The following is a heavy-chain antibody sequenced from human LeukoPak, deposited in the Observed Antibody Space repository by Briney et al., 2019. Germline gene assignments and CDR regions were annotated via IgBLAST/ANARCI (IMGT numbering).Heavy chain of an antibody. J-gene: IGHJ6*04. CDR2: INHSGST. Sequence: SETLSLTCAVYGESLSGYYWSWIRQHPGKGMEWNGEINHSGSTNYNPSLKSRVTISVDPSKNQFSLKLSSVTAADTAVYYCARANIGYSYGPHRMDVWGKGTTVTVSS. V-gene: IGHV4-34*01. CDR3: ARANIGYSYGPHRMDV. D-gene: IGHD5-18*01. CDR1: GESLSGYY.